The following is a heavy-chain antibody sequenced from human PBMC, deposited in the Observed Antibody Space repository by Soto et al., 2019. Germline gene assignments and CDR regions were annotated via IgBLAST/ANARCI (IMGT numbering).Heavy chain of an antibody. Sequence: GSLRLSCXASRFTFGDYTIHWVRQAPVKGLEWVSSISSSSSYIYYADSVKGRFTISRDNAKNSLYLQMNSLRAEDTAVYYCAREQLLDYWGQGTLVTVSS. J-gene: IGHJ4*02. CDR3: AREQLLDY. CDR1: RFTFGDYT. V-gene: IGHV3-21*01. CDR2: ISSSSSYI. D-gene: IGHD2-2*01.